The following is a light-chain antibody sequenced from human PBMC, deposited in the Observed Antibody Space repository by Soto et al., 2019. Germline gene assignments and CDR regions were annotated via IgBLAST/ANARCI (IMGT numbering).Light chain of an antibody. J-gene: IGKJ1*01. V-gene: IGKV4-1*01. CDR1: QSVLYSSNNKNP. CDR3: QQYYTTPVT. Sequence: DIVMTQSPDSLAVSLGERATINCKSSQSVLYSSNNKNPLAWYQQKPGQPPKLLIYWASTRESGVPDRFSGSGSGTDFTLTISSLQAEDVAVYYCQQYYTTPVTFGQGTKVEIK. CDR2: WAS.